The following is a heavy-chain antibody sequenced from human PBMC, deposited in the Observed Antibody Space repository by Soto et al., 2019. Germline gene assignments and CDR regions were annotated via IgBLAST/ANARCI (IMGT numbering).Heavy chain of an antibody. V-gene: IGHV2-5*02. CDR1: GFSLSTSGVA. CDR2: IYWDDDK. Sequence: QITLKESGPTLVKPTQTLTLTCTFSGFSLSTSGVAVGWIRQPPGKALEWLALIYWDDDKRYSPSLKSRLTITKGTSKYQVVLTMTNMDPVATATYRCGLGDRVRLNALNWVYFDSWGQGTLVTVSS. D-gene: IGHD7-27*01. J-gene: IGHJ4*02. CDR3: GLGDRVRLNALNWVYFDS.